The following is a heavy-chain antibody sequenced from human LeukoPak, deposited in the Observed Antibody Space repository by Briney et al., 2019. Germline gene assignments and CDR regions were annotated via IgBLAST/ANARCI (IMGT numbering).Heavy chain of an antibody. Sequence: ASVKVSCKASGYTFTSYYMHWVRQAPGQGLEWMGIINPSGGSTSYAQKFQGRVTMTRDTSTSTVYMELSSLRSDDTAVYYCARDQGTYYDFWSGYPDQPYGMDVWGQGTTVTVSS. J-gene: IGHJ6*02. CDR1: GYTFTSYY. V-gene: IGHV1-46*01. CDR3: ARDQGTYYDFWSGYPDQPYGMDV. CDR2: INPSGGST. D-gene: IGHD3-3*01.